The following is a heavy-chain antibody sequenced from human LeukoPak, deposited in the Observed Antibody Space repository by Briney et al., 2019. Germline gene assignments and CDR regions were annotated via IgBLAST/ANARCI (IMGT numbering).Heavy chain of an antibody. CDR2: IIPILGIA. J-gene: IGHJ4*02. Sequence: SVKVSCKASGGTFSSYAISWVRQAPGQGLEWMGRIIPILGIANYAQKFQGRVTITADKSTSTAYMELSSLGSEDTAVYYCARDEGYYDSSGYYDYWGQGTLVTVSS. CDR3: ARDEGYYDSSGYYDY. V-gene: IGHV1-69*04. CDR1: GGTFSSYA. D-gene: IGHD3-22*01.